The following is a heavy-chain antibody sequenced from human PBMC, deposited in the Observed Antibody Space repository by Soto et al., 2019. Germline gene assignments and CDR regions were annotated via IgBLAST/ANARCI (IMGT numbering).Heavy chain of an antibody. Sequence: SETLSLTCAASGASISGSYYYWAWLRQAPGKGPEWIGSVFYTGFTSYNPSLESCVSVSVDTSKSQFSLKLSAVTAADTAVYYCATSQKGYNWNYFDHWGQGALVTVSS. CDR3: ATSQKGYNWNYFDH. CDR2: VFYTGFT. CDR1: GASISGSYYY. J-gene: IGHJ4*02. V-gene: IGHV4-39*01. D-gene: IGHD1-20*01.